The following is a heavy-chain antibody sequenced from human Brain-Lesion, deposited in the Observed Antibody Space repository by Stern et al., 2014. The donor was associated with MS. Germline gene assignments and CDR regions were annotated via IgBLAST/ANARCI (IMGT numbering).Heavy chain of an antibody. CDR3: AKDGAGYYYDSSGAFDI. CDR1: GFTFDDYA. J-gene: IGHJ3*02. CDR2: ISWNSGSI. Sequence: QLVASGGGLVQPGRSLRLSCAASGFTFDDYAMHWVRQAPGKGLEWVSGISWNSGSIGYADSVKGRFTISRDNAKNSLYLQMNSLRAEDTALYYCAKDGAGYYYDSSGAFDIWGQGTMVTVSS. D-gene: IGHD3-22*01. V-gene: IGHV3-9*01.